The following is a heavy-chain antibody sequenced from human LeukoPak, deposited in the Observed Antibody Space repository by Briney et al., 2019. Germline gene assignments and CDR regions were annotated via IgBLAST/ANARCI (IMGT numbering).Heavy chain of an antibody. D-gene: IGHD3-22*01. CDR3: ARDYDSSGYYWS. Sequence: PSETLSLTCSVSDGSISTYYWSWIRQPPGKGLEWIGYIYYTGSTNYNPSLKSRVTISIDTSKNQFSLNLSSVTAADTAVYYYARDYDSSGYYWSWGQGILVTVSS. J-gene: IGHJ4*02. CDR1: DGSISTYY. V-gene: IGHV4-59*01. CDR2: IYYTGST.